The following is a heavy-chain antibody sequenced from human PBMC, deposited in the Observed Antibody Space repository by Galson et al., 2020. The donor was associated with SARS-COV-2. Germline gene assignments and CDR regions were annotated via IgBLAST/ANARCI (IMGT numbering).Heavy chain of an antibody. CDR3: AGLVATIEADDYGMYV. Sequence: ASVKVSCKVSGYTLTELSMHWVRQAPGKGLEWMGGFDPEDGETIYAQKFQGRVTMTEDTSTDTAYMELSSLRSEDTAVYYCAGLVATIEADDYGMYVWGQGTTVTVSS. J-gene: IGHJ6*02. V-gene: IGHV1-24*01. CDR1: GYTLTELS. CDR2: FDPEDGET. D-gene: IGHD5-12*01.